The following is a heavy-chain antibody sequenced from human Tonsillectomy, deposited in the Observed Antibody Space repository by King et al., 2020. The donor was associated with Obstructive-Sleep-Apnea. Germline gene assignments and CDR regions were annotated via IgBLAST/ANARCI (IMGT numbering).Heavy chain of an antibody. CDR3: ARLRGGSSWYSHFDY. Sequence: LQLQESGPGLVKPSETLSLTCIVSGGSITSSYYWGLIRQPPGKEPEWIGTIYYSGSTYYNPSLKSRVTISVDTSKNQFSLNLNSVTAADTATYYCARLRGGSSWYSHFDYWGQGTLVTVSS. J-gene: IGHJ4*02. CDR1: GGSITSSYY. CDR2: IYYSGST. D-gene: IGHD6-13*01. V-gene: IGHV4-39*07.